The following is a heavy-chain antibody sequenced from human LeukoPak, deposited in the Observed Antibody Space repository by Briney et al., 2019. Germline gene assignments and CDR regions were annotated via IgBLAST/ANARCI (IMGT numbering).Heavy chain of an antibody. CDR3: AKVGAMATIVGFGGDFDY. CDR1: GFTFSSYA. V-gene: IGHV3-23*01. CDR2: ISGSGGST. Sequence: GGSLRLSCAASGFTFSSYAMSWVRQAPGKGLEWVSAISGSGGSTYYADSVKGRFTTSRDNSKNTLYLQMNSLRAEDTAVYYCAKVGAMATIVGFGGDFDYWGQGTLVTVSS. D-gene: IGHD5-24*01. J-gene: IGHJ4*02.